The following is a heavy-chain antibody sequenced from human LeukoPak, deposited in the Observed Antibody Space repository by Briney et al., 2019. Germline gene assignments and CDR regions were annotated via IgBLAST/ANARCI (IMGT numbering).Heavy chain of an antibody. Sequence: SETLSLTCAVYGGSFSGYYWSWIRQPPGKGLEWIGEINHSGSTNYNQSLKSRVTISVDTSKNQFSLKLSSVTAADTAVYYCASRGIYYEARYFDYWGQGTLVTVSS. V-gene: IGHV4-34*01. CDR1: GGSFSGYY. J-gene: IGHJ4*02. D-gene: IGHD3-22*01. CDR3: ASRGIYYEARYFDY. CDR2: INHSGST.